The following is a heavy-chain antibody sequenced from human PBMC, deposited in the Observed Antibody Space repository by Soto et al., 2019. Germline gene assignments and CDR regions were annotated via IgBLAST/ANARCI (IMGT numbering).Heavy chain of an antibody. Sequence: QVQLVQSGAEEKKPGASVKVSCKASGYTFTSYAMHWVRQAPGQRLEWMGWINAGNGNTKYSQKFQGRVTITRDTSASTAYMELSSLRAEDTAVYYGARGIVVVTALDYWGQGTLVTVSS. CDR2: INAGNGNT. D-gene: IGHD2-21*02. V-gene: IGHV1-3*05. CDR1: GYTFTSYA. J-gene: IGHJ4*02. CDR3: ARGIVVVTALDY.